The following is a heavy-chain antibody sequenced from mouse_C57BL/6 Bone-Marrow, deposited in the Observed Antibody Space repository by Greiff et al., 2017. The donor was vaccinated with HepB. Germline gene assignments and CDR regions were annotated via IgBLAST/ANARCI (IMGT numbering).Heavy chain of an antibody. D-gene: IGHD1-1*01. V-gene: IGHV5-4*01. CDR1: GFTFSSYA. CDR3: ARDRAPNYYGSRYWYFDV. CDR2: ISDGGSYT. Sequence: EVKLVESGGGLVKPGGSLKLSCAASGFTFSSYAMSWVRQTPEKRLEWVATISDGGSYTYYPDNVKGRFTISRDNAKNNLYLQMSHLKSEDTAMYYCARDRAPNYYGSRYWYFDVWGTGTTVTVSS. J-gene: IGHJ1*03.